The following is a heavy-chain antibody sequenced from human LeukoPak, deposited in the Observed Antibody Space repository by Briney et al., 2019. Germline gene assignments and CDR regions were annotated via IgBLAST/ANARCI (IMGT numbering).Heavy chain of an antibody. V-gene: IGHV4-34*01. CDR1: GGSFSGNY. D-gene: IGHD3-10*01. Sequence: SETLSLTCAVYGGSFSGNYWSWIRQPPGRGLEWIGEINHSGSTNCNPSLKSRVTISLDTSKHHFSLKLSSVTAADTAVYYCARGPLWDFFDYWGQGTLVTVSS. CDR2: INHSGST. CDR3: ARGPLWDFFDY. J-gene: IGHJ4*02.